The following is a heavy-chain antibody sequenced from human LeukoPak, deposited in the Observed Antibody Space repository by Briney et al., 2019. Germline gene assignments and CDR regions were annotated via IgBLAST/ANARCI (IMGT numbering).Heavy chain of an antibody. J-gene: IGHJ4*02. V-gene: IGHV1-58*02. CDR1: GFTFTSSS. Sequence: GTSVKVSCKASGFTFTSSSMQWARQARGQRLEWIGWIAVGSGNTNYAQKFQGRVTITKDMSTSTAYMELSSLRSEDTALYYCAAVFGSGYYYYFDYWGQGTLVTVSS. CDR3: AAVFGSGYYYYFDY. D-gene: IGHD3-22*01. CDR2: IAVGSGNT.